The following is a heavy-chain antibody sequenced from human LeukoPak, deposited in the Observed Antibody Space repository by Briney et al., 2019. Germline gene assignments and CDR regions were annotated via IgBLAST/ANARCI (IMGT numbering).Heavy chain of an antibody. J-gene: IGHJ4*02. CDR1: GFTFSSYG. CDR3: AKDLGPMIVVVIPSFDY. CDR2: ISYDGSNQ. V-gene: IGHV3-30*18. Sequence: PGGSLRLSCAASGFTFSSYGMHWVRQAPGKGLEWVAVISYDGSNQYYADSVKGRFTISRDNSKNTLYLQMNSLGAEDTAVYYCAKDLGPMIVVVIPSFDYWGQGTLVTVSS. D-gene: IGHD3-22*01.